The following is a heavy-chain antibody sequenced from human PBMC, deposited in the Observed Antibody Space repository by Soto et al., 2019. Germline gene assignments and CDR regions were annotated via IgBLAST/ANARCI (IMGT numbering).Heavy chain of an antibody. CDR1: GFTFRDYW. Sequence: EVQLVESGGTLVQPGESLRLSCAVSGFTFRDYWMSWVRQAPGKGLEWVANIKKDGSEKYYADSVKGRFIVSRDNAQNSLYLEMNSLRAEDTAVYYCARHSLDGSGWSIDYWGQGTLVTVSS. CDR3: ARHSLDGSGWSIDY. D-gene: IGHD6-19*01. CDR2: IKKDGSEK. V-gene: IGHV3-7*01. J-gene: IGHJ4*02.